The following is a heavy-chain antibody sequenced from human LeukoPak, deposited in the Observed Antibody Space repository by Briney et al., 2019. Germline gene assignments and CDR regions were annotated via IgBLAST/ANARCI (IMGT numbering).Heavy chain of an antibody. CDR2: IYHSGST. D-gene: IGHD3-10*01. V-gene: IGHV4-30-2*01. J-gene: IGHJ4*02. CDR1: GGSISSGGYS. Sequence: PSEALSLSCAVSGGSISSGGYSRSWMRQPPGKGLEWIGYIYHSGSTYYNPSLKSRVTISVDRSKNQFSLKLSSVTAADTAVYYCARDALLPTNWGQGTLVTVSS. CDR3: ARDALLPTN.